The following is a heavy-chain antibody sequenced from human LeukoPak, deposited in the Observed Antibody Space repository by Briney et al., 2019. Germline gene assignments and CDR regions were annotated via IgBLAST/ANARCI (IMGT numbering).Heavy chain of an antibody. CDR2: IWYDGSNK. V-gene: IGHV3-33*01. CDR3: QSGFGAFDI. D-gene: IGHD3-3*01. Sequence: GGSLRLSCAASGFTFSSYGMHWVRQAPGNGLEWVAVIWYDGSNKYYADSVKGRFTISRDNSKNTLYLQMNSLRAEDTAVYYCQSGFGAFDIWGQGTMVTVSS. CDR1: GFTFSSYG. J-gene: IGHJ3*02.